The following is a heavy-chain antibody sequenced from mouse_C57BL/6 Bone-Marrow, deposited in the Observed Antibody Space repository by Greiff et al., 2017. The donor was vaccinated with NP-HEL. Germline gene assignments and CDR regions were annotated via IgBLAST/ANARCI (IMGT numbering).Heavy chain of an antibody. V-gene: IGHV5-6*02. J-gene: IGHJ3*01. CDR2: ISSGGSYT. CDR3: ARQDGNYVRAY. Sequence: EVKLVESGGDLVKPGGSLKLSCAASGFTFSSYGMSWVRQTPDKRLEWVATISSGGSYTYYPDSVKGRFTISRDNAKNTLYLQMSSLKSEDTAMYYCARQDGNYVRAYWGQGTLVTVSA. D-gene: IGHD2-1*01. CDR1: GFTFSSYG.